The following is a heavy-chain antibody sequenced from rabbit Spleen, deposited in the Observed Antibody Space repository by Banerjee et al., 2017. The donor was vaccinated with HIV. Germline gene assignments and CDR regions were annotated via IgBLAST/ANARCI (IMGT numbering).Heavy chain of an antibody. Sequence: QEQLEESGGGLVKPEGSLTLTCKASGVSFNDKDVMCWVRQAPGKGLEWIACINTYTDKGVYATWAKGRFTISRTSSTTVTLQMTSLTVADTATYFCARDTGSSFSSYGMDLWGQGTLVTVS. CDR3: ARDTGSSFSSYGMDL. CDR2: INTYTDKG. D-gene: IGHD8-1*01. CDR1: GVSFNDKDV. V-gene: IGHV1S45*01. J-gene: IGHJ6*01.